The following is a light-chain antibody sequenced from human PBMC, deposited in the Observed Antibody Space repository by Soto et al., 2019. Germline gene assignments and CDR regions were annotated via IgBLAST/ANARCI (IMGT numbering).Light chain of an antibody. CDR1: SSNVGSNY. V-gene: IGLV1-47*01. CDR3: AAWDDSRSGV. Sequence: QSVLTQPPSASGTPGQRVTISCSGSSSNVGSNYVYWYQQLPGTAPKLLILRDDQRPSGVPDRFSGSKSGTSASLAISGLRSEDEADYYCAAWDDSRSGVFGGGTKLTVL. J-gene: IGLJ3*02. CDR2: RDD.